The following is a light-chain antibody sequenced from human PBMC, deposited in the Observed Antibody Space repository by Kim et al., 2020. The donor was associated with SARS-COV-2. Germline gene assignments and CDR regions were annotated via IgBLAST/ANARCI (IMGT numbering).Light chain of an antibody. Sequence: EIVMTQSPATLSVSPGERATLSCRASQSISSNLAWYQQKPGQTPRLLIYGASTRVTGIPARFSGSGSGTGFTLTISSLQSEDFAVYYCQQYNDWLTFGGGTKVDIK. V-gene: IGKV3-15*01. CDR3: QQYNDWLT. CDR1: QSISSN. J-gene: IGKJ4*01. CDR2: GAS.